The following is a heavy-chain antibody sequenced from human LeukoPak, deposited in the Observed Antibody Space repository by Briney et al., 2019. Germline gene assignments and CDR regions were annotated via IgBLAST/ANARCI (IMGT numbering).Heavy chain of an antibody. CDR3: ARVSDFYGSGPKYGMDV. J-gene: IGHJ6*02. D-gene: IGHD3-10*01. V-gene: IGHV3-30-3*01. Sequence: GGPLRLSCAASGFSFSTHWMTWVRQAPGKGLEWVAVISYDGSNKYYADSVKGRFTISRDNSKNTLYLQMNSLRAEDTAVYYCARVSDFYGSGPKYGMDVWGQGTTVTVSS. CDR1: GFSFSTHW. CDR2: ISYDGSNK.